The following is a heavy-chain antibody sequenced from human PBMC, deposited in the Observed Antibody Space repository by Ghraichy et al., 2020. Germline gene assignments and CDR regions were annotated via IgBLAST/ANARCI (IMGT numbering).Heavy chain of an antibody. J-gene: IGHJ5*02. CDR1: GFTFSSYG. CDR3: AKCRNRGIAAADKNWFDP. CDR2: IRYDGSNK. D-gene: IGHD6-13*01. V-gene: IGHV3-30*02. Sequence: GGSLRLSCAASGFTFSSYGMHWVRQAPGKGLEWVAFIRYDGSNKYYADSVKGRFTISRDNSKNTLYLQMNSLRAEDTAVYYCAKCRNRGIAAADKNWFDPWGQGTLVTVSS.